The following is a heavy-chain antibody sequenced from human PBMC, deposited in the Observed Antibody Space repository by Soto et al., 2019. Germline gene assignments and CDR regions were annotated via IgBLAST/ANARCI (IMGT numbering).Heavy chain of an antibody. CDR3: AVRWGSSLDY. CDR2: INCDGSST. V-gene: IGHV3-74*01. CDR1: GLTFSSYW. J-gene: IGHJ4*02. D-gene: IGHD6-13*01. Sequence: EVQLVESGGDLVQPGGSLRLSCEVSGLTFSSYWMHWVRQAPGKGLVWVSRINCDGSSTSYADAVKGRFTISRDNAKNTLFLQVNSLTAGETGVYYCAVRWGSSLDYWGQGTLVTVSS.